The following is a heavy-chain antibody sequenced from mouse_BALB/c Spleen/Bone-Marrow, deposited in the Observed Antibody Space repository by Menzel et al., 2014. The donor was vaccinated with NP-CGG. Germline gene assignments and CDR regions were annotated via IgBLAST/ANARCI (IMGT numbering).Heavy chain of an antibody. CDR2: IYPGSGNT. Sequence: LVESGPELVKPGASVKISCKASGYTFTDYYINWVKQKPGQGLEWIGWIYPGSGNTKYNEKFKGKATLTVDTSSSXAYMQLSSLTSEDTAVYFCARILYWYFDVWGAGTTVTVSS. CDR1: GYTFTDYY. V-gene: IGHV1-84*02. CDR3: ARILYWYFDV. J-gene: IGHJ1*01.